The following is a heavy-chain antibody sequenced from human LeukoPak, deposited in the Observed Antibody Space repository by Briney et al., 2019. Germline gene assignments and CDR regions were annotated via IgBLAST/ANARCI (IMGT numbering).Heavy chain of an antibody. D-gene: IGHD3-3*01. CDR2: ISSSSSTI. CDR3: ARERGAGVVIIRGGAFDI. V-gene: IGHV3-48*04. CDR1: GFTFSSYS. Sequence: QSGGSLRLSCAASGFTFSSYSMNWVRQAPGKGLEWVSYISSSSSTIYYADSVKGRFTISRDDAKNSLYLQMNSLRAEDTAVYYCARERGAGVVIIRGGAFDIWGQGTMVTVSS. J-gene: IGHJ3*02.